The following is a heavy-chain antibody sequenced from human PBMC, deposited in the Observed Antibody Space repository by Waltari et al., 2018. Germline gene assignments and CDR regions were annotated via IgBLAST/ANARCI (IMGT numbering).Heavy chain of an antibody. V-gene: IGHV3-23*04. D-gene: IGHD3-10*01. CDR3: ARGLGELLPFDF. Sequence: EVQLVESGGGLVQPGESLRISCAASGFAINNNAISWVRQAPGKGLEWVSSTTDSGVTTYYADFVKGRSIISTDNSRNTVYLEMNTVRVEDTALYFCARGLGELLPFDFWGQGTMVTVSS. CDR2: TTDSGVTT. J-gene: IGHJ4*02. CDR1: GFAINNNA.